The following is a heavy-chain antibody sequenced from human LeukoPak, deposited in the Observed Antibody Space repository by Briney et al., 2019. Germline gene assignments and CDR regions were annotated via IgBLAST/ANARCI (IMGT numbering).Heavy chain of an antibody. J-gene: IGHJ4*02. V-gene: IGHV3-21*01. CDR1: GFTFSSYA. CDR2: ISSSSSYI. D-gene: IGHD7-27*01. CDR3: ARDWGFGTYYFDY. Sequence: GGSLRLSCAASGFTFSSYAMSWVRQAPGKGLEWVSSISSSSSYIYYADSAKGRFTISRDNAKNSLYLQMNSLRAEDTAVYYCARDWGFGTYYFDYWGQGTLVTVSS.